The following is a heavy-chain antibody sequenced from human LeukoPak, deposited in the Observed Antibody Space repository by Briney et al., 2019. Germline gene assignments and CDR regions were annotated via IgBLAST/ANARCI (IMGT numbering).Heavy chain of an antibody. J-gene: IGHJ6*02. D-gene: IGHD6-19*01. CDR2: ISSDGSNK. CDR1: GFTFSNYG. CDR3: AKDPIAVAGNNYYRMDV. V-gene: IGHV3-30*18. Sequence: PGRSLRLSCAASGFTFSNYGMYWVRQAPGKGLEWVAVISSDGSNKYYGDSVKGRFTISRDNSKDTLYLQMNSLRAEDTAVSYCAKDPIAVAGNNYYRMDVWGQGTTVTVSS.